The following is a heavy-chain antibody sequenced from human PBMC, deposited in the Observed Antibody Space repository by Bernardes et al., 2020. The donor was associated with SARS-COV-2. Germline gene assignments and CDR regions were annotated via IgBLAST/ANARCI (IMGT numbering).Heavy chain of an antibody. CDR1: GGSISSSNYN. D-gene: IGHD2-21*02. V-gene: IGHV4-39*01. J-gene: IGHJ6*02. CDR2: GNFSWNT. Sequence: SETLSLTCTVSGGSISSSNYNWVWLRQPPGKGLEWIGTGNFSWNTYDNPSLQSRASASVDTSKNQFSLRMSSVTAADTAVYYGAVSCCGFDCYLGGLRSWDSGMDVWGQGTTATVPS. CDR3: AVSCCGFDCYLGGLRSWDSGMDV.